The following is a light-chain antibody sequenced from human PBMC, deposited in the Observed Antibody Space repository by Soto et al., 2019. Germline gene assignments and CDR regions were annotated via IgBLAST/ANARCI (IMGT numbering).Light chain of an antibody. V-gene: IGKV1-9*01. J-gene: IGKJ2*01. CDR1: QGISSY. Sequence: DIQLSQSPSFLSASVGDRVTITCRASQGISSYLAWYQQKPGKAPKLLIYVASTLQSGVPSRFSGSGSGTEFTLTISSLQPEDFATYYCQHLNSYPYTFGQGTKLEIK. CDR3: QHLNSYPYT. CDR2: VAS.